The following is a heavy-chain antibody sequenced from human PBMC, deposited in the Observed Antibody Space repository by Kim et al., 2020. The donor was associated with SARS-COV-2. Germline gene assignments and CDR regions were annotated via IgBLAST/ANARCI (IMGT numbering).Heavy chain of an antibody. D-gene: IGHD6-13*01. Sequence: GGSLRLSCAASGFTFSTYWMHWVRQAPGKGLVWVSRINSDGSSTSYADSVKGRFTISRDNAKNTLYLQMISLRAEDTAVYYCARDTRDSSSWYFRGYYYYGMDVWGQGTTVTVSS. V-gene: IGHV3-74*01. CDR3: ARDTRDSSSWYFRGYYYYGMDV. CDR1: GFTFSTYW. J-gene: IGHJ6*02. CDR2: INSDGSST.